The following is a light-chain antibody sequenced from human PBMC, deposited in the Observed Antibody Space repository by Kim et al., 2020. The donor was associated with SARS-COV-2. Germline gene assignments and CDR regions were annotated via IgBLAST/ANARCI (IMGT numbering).Light chain of an antibody. CDR3: NSRDSSGYLGV. V-gene: IGLV3-19*01. J-gene: IGLJ3*02. CDR2: GRN. Sequence: SSELTQDPAVSVALGQTVTITCQGDTLRDHFVSWYQQRPGQTPVLVMYGRNIRSSEIPDRFSGSRSGNTAYLTITWAQAEDEADYYCNSRDSSGYLGVFGGGTQLTVL. CDR1: TLRDHF.